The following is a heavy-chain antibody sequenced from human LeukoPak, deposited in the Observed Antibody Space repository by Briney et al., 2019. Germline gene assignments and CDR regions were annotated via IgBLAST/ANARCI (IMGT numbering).Heavy chain of an antibody. Sequence: SQTLSLTCTVSGGSISSGGYYWSWIRQPPGKGLEWIGEINHSGSTNYNPSLKSRVTISVDTSKNQFSLKLSSVTAADTAVYYSARVKLGSGYYRSYYFDYWGQGTLVTVSS. J-gene: IGHJ4*02. CDR1: GGSISSGGYY. CDR3: ARVKLGSGYYRSYYFDY. V-gene: IGHV4-30-2*01. D-gene: IGHD3-22*01. CDR2: INHSGST.